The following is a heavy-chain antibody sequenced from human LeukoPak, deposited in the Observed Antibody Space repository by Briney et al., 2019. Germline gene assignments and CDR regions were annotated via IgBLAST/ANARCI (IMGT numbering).Heavy chain of an antibody. Sequence: GGSLRLSCAASGFTFSTYVMSWVRQAPGKGLEWVSGIWGSGSNTYYANSVKGRFTISRDNSKHTLYLQMNTLRAEDMAVYYCARGFSSGWGLDFWGQGTLVTVSS. CDR2: IWGSGSNT. J-gene: IGHJ4*02. D-gene: IGHD6-19*01. CDR3: ARGFSSGWGLDF. V-gene: IGHV3-23*01. CDR1: GFTFSTYV.